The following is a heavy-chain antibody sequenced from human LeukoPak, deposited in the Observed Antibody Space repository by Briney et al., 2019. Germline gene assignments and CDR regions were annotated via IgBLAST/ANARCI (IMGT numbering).Heavy chain of an antibody. CDR1: GGSISTSNYY. CDR2: IFYSGST. V-gene: IGHV4-39*02. D-gene: IGHD3-10*01. Sequence: PSETLSLTCTVSGGSISTSNYYWGWIRQPPGKGLEWIGNIFYSGSTYYSPSLRSRVTISVDTSKSHFSLKLTSVTAADTAVYYCARSTRLVGGVSVGRLFPWASWGQGPLVTVPS. J-gene: IGHJ5*02. CDR3: ARSTRLVGGVSVGRLFPWAS.